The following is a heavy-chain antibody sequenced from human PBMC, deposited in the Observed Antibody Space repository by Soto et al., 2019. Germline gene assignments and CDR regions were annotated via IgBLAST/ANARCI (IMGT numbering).Heavy chain of an antibody. D-gene: IGHD5-12*01. CDR1: RRTFCSYT. J-gene: IGHJ6*03. V-gene: IGHV1-69*02. Sequence: SVKVSCKASRRTFCSYTISWVRQAPGQGFEWMGRIIPILGIANYAQKFQGRVTITADKSTSTAYMELSSLRSEDTAVYYCASGWVDCGYVYYYYYMDGWGKGTTVTVSS. CDR2: IIPILGIA. CDR3: ASGWVDCGYVYYYYYMDG.